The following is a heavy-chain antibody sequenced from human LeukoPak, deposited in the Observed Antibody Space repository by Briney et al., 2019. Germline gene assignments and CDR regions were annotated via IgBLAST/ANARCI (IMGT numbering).Heavy chain of an antibody. CDR3: VRRGQRLNPGLYYFDY. CDR2: IYYSGST. D-gene: IGHD6-25*01. J-gene: IGHJ4*02. V-gene: IGHV4-31*03. CDR1: GGSISSGGYY. Sequence: SETLSPTCTVSGGSISSGGYYWSWIRQHPGKGLEWIGYIYYSGSTYYNPSLKSRVTISVDTSENQFSLRLSSVTATDTAVYYCVRRGQRLNPGLYYFDYWGQGTLVTVSS.